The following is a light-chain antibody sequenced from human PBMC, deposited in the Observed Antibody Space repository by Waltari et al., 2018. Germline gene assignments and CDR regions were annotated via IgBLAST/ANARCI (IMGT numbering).Light chain of an antibody. CDR2: KAS. V-gene: IGKV1-39*01. J-gene: IGKJ3*01. CDR3: QHGYGTPFT. Sequence: DIQMTQTPSSVSASVGDRVTITCRASENVNNYLNWYQQKPGKAPKLLIYKASTLQSGVPSRFSGSGSGTDYTFTISSLQSEDVATYYCQHGYGTPFTFGPGTKLDIK. CDR1: ENVNNY.